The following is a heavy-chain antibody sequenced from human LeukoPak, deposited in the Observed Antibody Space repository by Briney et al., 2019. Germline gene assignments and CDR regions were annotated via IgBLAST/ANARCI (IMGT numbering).Heavy chain of an antibody. CDR1: GFTFNSYA. CDR2: ITGNSRTI. V-gene: IGHV3-48*03. CDR3: ARVSGGRTEYFDS. Sequence: GGSLRLSCAASGFTFNSYAMNWVRQAPGVGLQWISYITGNSRTIYYADSVKGRFTISRDNAKTSLYLQMNSLRAEDTAVYYCARVSGGRTEYFDSWGQGTLVTVSS. J-gene: IGHJ4*02. D-gene: IGHD1/OR15-1a*01.